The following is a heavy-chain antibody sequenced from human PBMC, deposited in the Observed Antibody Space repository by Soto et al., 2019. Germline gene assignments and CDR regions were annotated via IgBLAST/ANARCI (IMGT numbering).Heavy chain of an antibody. J-gene: IGHJ4*02. D-gene: IGHD5-18*01. CDR1: GGSFSGYY. CDR3: ARVGRYSYGYSDY. CDR2: INHSGST. V-gene: IGHV4-34*01. Sequence: PSETLSLTCAFYGGSFSGYYWSLIRPPPGKGLEWIGEINHSGSTNYNPSLKSRVTISVDTSKNQFSLKLSSVTAADTAVYYCARVGRYSYGYSDYWGQGTLVTVSS.